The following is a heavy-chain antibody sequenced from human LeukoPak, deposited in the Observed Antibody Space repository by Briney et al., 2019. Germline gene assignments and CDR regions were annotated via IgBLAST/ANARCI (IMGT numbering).Heavy chain of an antibody. V-gene: IGHV3-11*04. CDR3: ARATMVIRSNWFDP. CDR1: GFTFSDYY. CDR2: ISSSGSTI. Sequence: GGSLRLSCAASGFTFSDYYMSWIRQAPGKGLDWVSYISSSGSTIYYADAVKGRFTISRDNAKNSLYLQMNSLRAEDTAVYYCARATMVIRSNWFDPWGQGTLVTVSS. J-gene: IGHJ5*02. D-gene: IGHD3-10*01.